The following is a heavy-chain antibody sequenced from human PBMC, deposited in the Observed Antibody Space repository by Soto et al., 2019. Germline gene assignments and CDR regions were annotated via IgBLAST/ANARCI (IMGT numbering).Heavy chain of an antibody. J-gene: IGHJ4*02. Sequence: QVQLVQSGGGVVQPGRSLRLSCAASGLTFSSYAMHWVRQAPGKGLEWVAVISYDGRDKYYADSVKGRITVSRDNSKNTLYLQMISLRAEDTAVYYCAREIERLLGYWGQGTLVTISS. D-gene: IGHD3-3*01. CDR1: GLTFSSYA. V-gene: IGHV3-30*04. CDR3: AREIERLLGY. CDR2: ISYDGRDK.